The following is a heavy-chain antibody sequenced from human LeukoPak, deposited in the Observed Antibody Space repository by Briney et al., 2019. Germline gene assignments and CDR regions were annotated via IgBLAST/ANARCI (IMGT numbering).Heavy chain of an antibody. CDR3: ARLDIVVVPATKSTRTPNDY. D-gene: IGHD2-2*01. Sequence: GASVKVSCKASGYTFTGYYMHWVRQAPGQGLEWMGWINPNSGGTNYAQKFQGRVTMTRDTSISTAYMELSRLRSDDTAVYYCARLDIVVVPATKSTRTPNDYWGQGTLVTVSS. V-gene: IGHV1-2*02. CDR1: GYTFTGYY. J-gene: IGHJ4*02. CDR2: INPNSGGT.